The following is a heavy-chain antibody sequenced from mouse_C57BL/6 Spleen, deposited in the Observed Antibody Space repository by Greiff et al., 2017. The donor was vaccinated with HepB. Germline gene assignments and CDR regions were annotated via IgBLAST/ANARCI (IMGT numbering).Heavy chain of an antibody. CDR2: ISSGSSTI. D-gene: IGHD1-1*01. CDR3: AKGITTVRYFDV. Sequence: EVKVVESGGGLVKPGGSLKLSCAASGFTFSDYGMHWVRQAPEKGLEWVAYISSGSSTIYYADTVKGRFTISRDNAKNTLFLQMTSLRSEDTAMYYCAKGITTVRYFDVWGTGTTVTVSS. CDR1: GFTFSDYG. V-gene: IGHV5-17*01. J-gene: IGHJ1*03.